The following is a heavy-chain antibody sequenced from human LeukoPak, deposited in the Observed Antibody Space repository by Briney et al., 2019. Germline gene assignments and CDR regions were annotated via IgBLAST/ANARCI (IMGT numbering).Heavy chain of an antibody. D-gene: IGHD4-17*01. CDR2: INPHSGDT. CDR1: GYTFTDYY. V-gene: IGHV1-2*02. CDR3: ARGSALRQTTGTTFDY. J-gene: IGHJ4*02. Sequence: VSVKVSSKASGYTFTDYYMHWVRQAPGQGLEWIGWINPHSGDTHYAERFQGRVTMTRDTSISTAYMDLSRLGSDDTAVYYCARGSALRQTTGTTFDYWGQGTLVRVSS.